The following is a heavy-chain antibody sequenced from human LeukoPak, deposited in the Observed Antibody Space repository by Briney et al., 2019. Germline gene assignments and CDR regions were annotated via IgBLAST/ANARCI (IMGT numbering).Heavy chain of an antibody. V-gene: IGHV1-69*05. Sequence: GASVKVSCKASGGTFSSYAISWVRQAPGQGLEWMGGIIPIFGTANYAQKFQGRVTITTDESTSTAYMELSSLRSEDTAVYYCAREVVVVIAISSAFDIWGQGTMVTVSS. CDR1: GGTFSSYA. D-gene: IGHD2-21*01. J-gene: IGHJ3*02. CDR3: AREVVVVIAISSAFDI. CDR2: IIPIFGTA.